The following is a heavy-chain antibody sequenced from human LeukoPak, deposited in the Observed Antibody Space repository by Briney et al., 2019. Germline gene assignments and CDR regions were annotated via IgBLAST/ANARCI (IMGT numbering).Heavy chain of an antibody. CDR1: GGSISSYY. Sequence: SETLSLTCTVSGGSISSYYWSWIRQPPGKGLEWIGYIYYSGSTYYNPSLKSRVTTSVDTSKNQFSLKLSSVTAADTAVYYCAREGITMIAPLDYWGQGTLVTVSS. V-gene: IGHV4-59*12. CDR2: IYYSGST. D-gene: IGHD3-22*01. J-gene: IGHJ4*02. CDR3: AREGITMIAPLDY.